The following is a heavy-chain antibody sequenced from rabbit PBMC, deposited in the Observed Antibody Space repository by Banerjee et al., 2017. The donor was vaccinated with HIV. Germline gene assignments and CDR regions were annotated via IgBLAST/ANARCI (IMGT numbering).Heavy chain of an antibody. CDR2: IDTGNSSYT. Sequence: QEQLEESGGDLVKPGASLTLTCTASGFSFSSNAMCWVRQAPGKGLEWIGCIDTGNSSYTYYATWAKGRFTISKTSSTTVTLQMTSLTAADTATYFCARDLYAVYGWNFGLWGHGHPGHRL. CDR3: ARDLYAVYGWNFGL. CDR1: GFSFSSNA. V-gene: IGHV1S45*01. J-gene: IGHJ4*01. D-gene: IGHD6-1*01.